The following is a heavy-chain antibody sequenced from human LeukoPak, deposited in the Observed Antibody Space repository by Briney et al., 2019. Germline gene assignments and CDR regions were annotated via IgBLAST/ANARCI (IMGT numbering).Heavy chain of an antibody. J-gene: IGHJ4*02. D-gene: IGHD3-10*01. CDR2: SNAGNDNT. CDR1: GYTFINYA. V-gene: IGHV1-3*02. Sequence: ASVKVSCKASGYTFINYALHWVRQAHGQRLEWMGWSNAGNDNTKYSEDFQGRVTITRDTSASTAYMELSSLRSEDTAVYYCARGRGSGSLDYWGQGTLVTVSS. CDR3: ARGRGSGSLDY.